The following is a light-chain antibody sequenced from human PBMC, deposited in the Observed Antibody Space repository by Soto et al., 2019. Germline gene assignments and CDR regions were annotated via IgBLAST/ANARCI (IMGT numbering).Light chain of an antibody. V-gene: IGKV4-1*01. J-gene: IGKJ4*01. CDR1: QSVLYSSNNKNY. CDR2: WAS. CDR3: QQYNSTPFT. Sequence: DIVMTQSPDSLAVSLGERATINCKSSQSVLYSSNNKNYLAWYQQKPGQPPKLLIYWASTRESGVPDRFSGSGSGTDFTLTISSLQAEDVAVYYCQQYNSTPFTFGGATKVEIK.